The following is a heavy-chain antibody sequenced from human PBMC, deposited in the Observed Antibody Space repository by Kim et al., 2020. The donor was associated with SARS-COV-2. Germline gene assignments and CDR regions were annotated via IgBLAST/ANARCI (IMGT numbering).Heavy chain of an antibody. Sequence: SETLSLTCTVSGGSISSYYWSWIRQPPGKGLEWIGYIYYSGSTNYNPSLKSRVTIPVDTSKNQFSLKLSAVTAADTAAYYCARQVVILDSFDYWGQGNLV. CDR1: GGSISSYY. V-gene: IGHV4-59*08. CDR3: ARQVVILDSFDY. CDR2: IYYSGST. D-gene: IGHD3-22*01. J-gene: IGHJ4*02.